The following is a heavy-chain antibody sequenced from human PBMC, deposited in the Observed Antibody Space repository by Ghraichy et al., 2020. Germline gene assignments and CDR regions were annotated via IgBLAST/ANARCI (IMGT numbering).Heavy chain of an antibody. CDR1: GYTFTDYY. CDR2: ISPNTGDT. CDR3: ARVGMGATTNSFDF. J-gene: IGHJ4*02. V-gene: IGHV1-2*04. D-gene: IGHD1-26*01. Sequence: ASVKVSCKASGYTFTDYYVHWVRQAPGLGLEWMGWISPNTGDTKYAEKFQGWVTMTRDTSTSTAYMALSRLRFDDTAIYYCARVGMGATTNSFDFWGQGTLVTVSS.